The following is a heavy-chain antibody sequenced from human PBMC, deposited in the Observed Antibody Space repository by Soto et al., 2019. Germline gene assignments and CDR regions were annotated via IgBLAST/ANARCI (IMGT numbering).Heavy chain of an antibody. J-gene: IGHJ4*02. CDR3: AKDRPTVAGATPTRKPLY. CDR2: ISGSGGST. D-gene: IGHD3-16*01. Sequence: EVQLLESGGGLVQPGGSLRLSCAASGFTFSSYAMSWVRQAPGKGLEWVSGISGSGGSTNYADSVTGRFTISRDNSKNTLYLQMNGRRAAGTAVYYCAKDRPTVAGATPTRKPLYWGQGTLVTVSS. CDR1: GFTFSSYA. V-gene: IGHV3-23*01.